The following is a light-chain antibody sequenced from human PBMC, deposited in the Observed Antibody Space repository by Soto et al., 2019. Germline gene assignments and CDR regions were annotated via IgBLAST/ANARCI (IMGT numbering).Light chain of an antibody. CDR2: GAS. V-gene: IGKV1-39*01. CDR3: QQSYSTLYT. CDR1: QSISTY. J-gene: IGKJ2*01. Sequence: DIQMTQSPSSLSASIGDRVTITCRPSQSISTYLHWYQQKPGEAPKLLISGASSLQSGIPSRFSGNGSGTEFTLSITSLQHEDFAIYFCQQSYSTLYTFGQGTKLEIK.